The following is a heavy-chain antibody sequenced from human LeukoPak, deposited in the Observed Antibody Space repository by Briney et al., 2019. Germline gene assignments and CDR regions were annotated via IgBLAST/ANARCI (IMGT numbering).Heavy chain of an antibody. CDR3: AELGITMIGGV. D-gene: IGHD3-10*02. CDR1: GFTFSSHA. Sequence: GGSLRLSCAASGFTFSSHAMSWVRQAPGKGLEWVSTISNSGGSTDYADSVKGRFTISRDNAKNSLYLQMNSLRAEDTAVYYCAELGITMIGGVWGKGTTVTISS. CDR2: ISNSGGST. V-gene: IGHV3-23*01. J-gene: IGHJ6*04.